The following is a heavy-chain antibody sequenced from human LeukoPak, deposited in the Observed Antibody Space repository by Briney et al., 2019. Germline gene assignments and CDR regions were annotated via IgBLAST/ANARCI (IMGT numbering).Heavy chain of an antibody. D-gene: IGHD5-18*01. J-gene: IGHJ4*02. CDR3: AKAPGXTAMAXTFDY. Sequence: GGSLRLSCAASGFTFDDYAMHWVRQAPGKGLEWVSGISWNSGSIGYADSVKGRFTISRDNAKNSLYLQMNSLRAEDTALYYCAKAPGXTAMAXTFDYWGQGXXVXVXS. V-gene: IGHV3-9*01. CDR2: ISWNSGSI. CDR1: GFTFDDYA.